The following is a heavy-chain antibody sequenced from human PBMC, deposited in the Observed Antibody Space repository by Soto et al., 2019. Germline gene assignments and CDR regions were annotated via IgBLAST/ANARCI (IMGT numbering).Heavy chain of an antibody. CDR3: ARVPMLNWNYGWFDP. V-gene: IGHV3-21*01. CDR2: ISTNNNYI. Sequence: GESLKISCAASGFTFRSYSMNWVRQAPGKGLEWVSSISTNNNYIYYADSVKGRFTISRDDVNNSLYLQMNSLRAEDTAVYYCARVPMLNWNYGWFDPWGQGTLVTVSS. CDR1: GFTFRSYS. J-gene: IGHJ5*02. D-gene: IGHD1-7*01.